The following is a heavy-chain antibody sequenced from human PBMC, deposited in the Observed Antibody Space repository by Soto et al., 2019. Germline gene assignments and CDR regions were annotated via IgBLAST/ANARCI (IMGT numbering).Heavy chain of an antibody. CDR2: ISGSGGST. J-gene: IGHJ4*02. CDR3: AKEPTGSSSSWYYFDH. CDR1: GFTFSSYA. D-gene: IGHD6-13*01. Sequence: GGSLRLSCAASGFTFSSYAMSWVRQAPGKGLEWVSAISGSGGSTYYADSVKGRFTISRDNSKNTLYLQMNSLRAEDTAVYYCAKEPTGSSSSWYYFDHWGQGTLVTVSS. V-gene: IGHV3-23*01.